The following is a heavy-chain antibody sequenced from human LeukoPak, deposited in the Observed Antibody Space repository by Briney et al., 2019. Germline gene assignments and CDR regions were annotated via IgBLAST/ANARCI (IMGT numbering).Heavy chain of an antibody. V-gene: IGHV1-8*01. D-gene: IGHD4-17*01. J-gene: IGHJ4*02. CDR3: ARGYGDFRVEGRYFHS. Sequence: ASVKVSCKASGYTFTSYDINWVRQATGQGLEWMGWMNPNSGNTGYAQKFQGRVTMTRNTSISTAYMELSSLRSGDTAVYYCARGYGDFRVEGRYFHSWGQGTLVTVSS. CDR1: GYTFTSYD. CDR2: MNPNSGNT.